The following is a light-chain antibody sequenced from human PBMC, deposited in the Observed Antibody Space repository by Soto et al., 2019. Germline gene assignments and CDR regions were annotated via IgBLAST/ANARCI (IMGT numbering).Light chain of an antibody. CDR2: AAS. CDR3: QHSYSTPFT. V-gene: IGKV1-39*01. CDR1: QSISSY. J-gene: IGKJ3*01. Sequence: DIQMTQSPSSLSASVGDRVTITCRASQSISSYLNWYQQKPWKAPKLLIYAASSLPSGVPSMFSVGGSWTYFTVTISSLQPEDFATYYCQHSYSTPFTFGRGTKVDIK.